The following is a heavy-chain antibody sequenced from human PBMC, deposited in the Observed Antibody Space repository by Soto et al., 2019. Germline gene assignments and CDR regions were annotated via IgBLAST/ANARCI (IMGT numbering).Heavy chain of an antibody. J-gene: IGHJ5*02. Sequence: QVQLVQSGAEVKKPGSSVKVSCKASGGTFSSYAIRWVRQAPGQGLEWMGGITPIFGAADYAQKFQGRVTXTXXXSAXTAYMELSSLRSEDTAVYYCARDGIAARPIAWFDPWGQGTLVTVSS. D-gene: IGHD6-6*01. CDR2: ITPIFGAA. CDR3: ARDGIAARPIAWFDP. CDR1: GGTFSSYA. V-gene: IGHV1-69*05.